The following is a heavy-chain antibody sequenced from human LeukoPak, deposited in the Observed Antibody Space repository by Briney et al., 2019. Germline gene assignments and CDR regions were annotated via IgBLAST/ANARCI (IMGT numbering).Heavy chain of an antibody. CDR3: ARGNGRPWWFDP. V-gene: IGHV3-23*01. CDR2: ISGSGDAT. D-gene: IGHD2-8*01. J-gene: IGHJ5*02. CDR1: GFSFSTYA. Sequence: GGSLRLSCAASGFSFSTYAMSWVRQAPGKGLEWVSAISGSGDATTYVDSVKGRFTISRDNSKNTLYLQLNGLRAEDTAVYYCARGNGRPWWFDPWGQGTLVTVSS.